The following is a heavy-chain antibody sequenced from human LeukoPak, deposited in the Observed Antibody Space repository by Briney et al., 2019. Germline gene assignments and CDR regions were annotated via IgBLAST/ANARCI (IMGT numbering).Heavy chain of an antibody. J-gene: IGHJ4*02. CDR3: AGQRDCSSTSCYDDY. CDR1: GGSVSSSSYY. Sequence: SETLSLTCIVSGGSVSSSSYYWGWIRQPPGRGLEWIGSVYYKGNTYYIPSLKSRVTMSVGTSKNQFSLKLSSVTAADTAVYYCAGQRDCSSTSCYDDYWGQGTLVTVSS. D-gene: IGHD2-2*01. V-gene: IGHV4-39*07. CDR2: VYYKGNT.